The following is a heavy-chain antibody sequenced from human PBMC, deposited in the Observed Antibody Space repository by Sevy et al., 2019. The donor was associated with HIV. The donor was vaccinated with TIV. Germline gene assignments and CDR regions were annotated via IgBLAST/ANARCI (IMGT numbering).Heavy chain of an antibody. V-gene: IGHV4-39*01. Sequence: SETLSLTCTVSGGSISSGNYLWSWIRQTPGKGLEWIGTVHYSGRTYYNPSLKSRVTISEDTSKHLFSLNLNAVAAADTAGECCARNFDYWGQGTLVTVSS. J-gene: IGHJ4*02. CDR3: ARNFDY. CDR2: VHYSGRT. CDR1: GGSISSGNYL.